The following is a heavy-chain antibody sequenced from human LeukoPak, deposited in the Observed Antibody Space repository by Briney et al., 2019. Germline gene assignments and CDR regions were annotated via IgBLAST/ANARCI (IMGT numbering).Heavy chain of an antibody. Sequence: GATVKISCKASGYTFTDYYMHWVQQAPGKGLEWMGRVDPEDGETIYAEKFQGRVTITADTSTDTAYMELSSLRSEDTAVYYCATGLEYVVPAATGRVQHWGQGTLVTVSS. D-gene: IGHD2-2*01. J-gene: IGHJ1*01. CDR2: VDPEDGET. CDR3: ATGLEYVVPAATGRVQH. CDR1: GYTFTDYY. V-gene: IGHV1-69-2*01.